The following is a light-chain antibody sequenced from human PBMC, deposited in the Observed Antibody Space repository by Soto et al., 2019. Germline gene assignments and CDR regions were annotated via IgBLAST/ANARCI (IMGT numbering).Light chain of an antibody. Sequence: DIQMTQSPSTLSASVGDRVTITCRASQSISSWLAWYQQKPGKAPKLLIYDASSLESVVPSRFSGSGSGTEFTLTISSLQPDDFATYNCQQYNSYSTFGQGTKLEIK. CDR1: QSISSW. CDR2: DAS. CDR3: QQYNSYST. J-gene: IGKJ2*01. V-gene: IGKV1-5*01.